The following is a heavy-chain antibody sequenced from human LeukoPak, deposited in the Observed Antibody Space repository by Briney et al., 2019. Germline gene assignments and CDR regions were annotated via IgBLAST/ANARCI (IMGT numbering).Heavy chain of an antibody. J-gene: IGHJ4*02. CDR3: AKDIAVAATFDY. D-gene: IGHD6-19*01. Sequence: QPGGSLRLSCEASGFTFDDYAMHWVRQAPGKGLEWVSLIRMDGGSTYYADSVKGRFTISRDNSKNSLYLQMNSLRTEDTALYCCAKDIAVAATFDYWGQGTLVPVSS. CDR2: IRMDGGST. CDR1: GFTFDDYA. V-gene: IGHV3-43*02.